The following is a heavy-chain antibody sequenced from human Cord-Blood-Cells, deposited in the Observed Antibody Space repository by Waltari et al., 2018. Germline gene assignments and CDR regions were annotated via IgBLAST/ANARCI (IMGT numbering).Heavy chain of an antibody. CDR2: IIPICGTA. J-gene: IGHJ4*02. D-gene: IGHD1-26*01. Sequence: QVQLVQSAAEVKKPGSSVQVSCKASGGTFSSDAISWVRQAPGQGLEWMGGIIPICGTANYAQKFQGRVTITADESTSTAYMELSSLRSEDTAVYYCARQTGYRGSYPDYWGQGTLVTVSS. CDR1: GGTFSSDA. V-gene: IGHV1-69*01. CDR3: ARQTGYRGSYPDY.